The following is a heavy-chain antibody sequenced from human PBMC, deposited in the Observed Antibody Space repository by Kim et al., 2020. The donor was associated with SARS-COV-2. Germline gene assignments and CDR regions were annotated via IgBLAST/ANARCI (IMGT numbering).Heavy chain of an antibody. J-gene: IGHJ6*02. CDR1: GFTFSSYG. CDR3: AKGGLHYDSSGDYYYYSVMDV. CDR2: ISYDGSNK. Sequence: GGSLRLSCAASGFTFSSYGMHWVRQAPGKGLEWVADISYDGSNKYYADSVKGRFTISRDNSKNKNTLYLQMNSLRAEDTAVYYCAKGGLHYDSSGDYYYYSVMDVWGQGTTVTVSS. D-gene: IGHD3-22*01. V-gene: IGHV3-30*18.